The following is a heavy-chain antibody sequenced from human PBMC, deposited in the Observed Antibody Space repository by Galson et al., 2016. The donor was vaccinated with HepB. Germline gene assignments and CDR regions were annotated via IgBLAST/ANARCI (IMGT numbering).Heavy chain of an antibody. CDR1: GFTFSQRG. V-gene: IGHV3-30*18. CDR3: AKRHEYCPPVGCSVDA. D-gene: IGHD2/OR15-2a*01. Sequence: SLRLSCAASGFTFSQRGMHWVRQAPGKGLEWVAADSMDGRRKFYADSVKGRFTISRDNSNNMLFLQMSSLRVDDTAVYYCAKRHEYCPPVGCSVDAWGQGTPVSDSS. CDR2: DSMDGRRK. J-gene: IGHJ5*02.